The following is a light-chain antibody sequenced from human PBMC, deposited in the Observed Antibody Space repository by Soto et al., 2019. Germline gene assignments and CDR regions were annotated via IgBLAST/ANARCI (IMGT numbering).Light chain of an antibody. Sequence: DIVMTQSPLSLPVTPGEPASISCRSSQSLLHSSGHNCLDWYLQKPGQSPQLLIYFGSNRASGVPDRFSGSGSGTDFTLKISRVEAEDVGLYYCMQTLQTPLTFCGGTKVDIK. V-gene: IGKV2-28*01. J-gene: IGKJ4*01. CDR3: MQTLQTPLT. CDR1: QSLLHSSGHNC. CDR2: FGS.